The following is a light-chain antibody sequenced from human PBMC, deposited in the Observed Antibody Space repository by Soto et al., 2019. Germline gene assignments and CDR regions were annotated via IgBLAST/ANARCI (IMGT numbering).Light chain of an antibody. CDR3: CSYAVTNIVV. J-gene: IGLJ2*01. CDR2: EGS. CDR1: SSDVGSYNL. Sequence: QSALTQPASVSGSPGQSITISCTGTSSDVGSYNLVSWFQQHPGKAPKLMIYEGSKRPSGVSNRFSGSKSGNTASLTISWLQAEDEADYYCCSYAVTNIVVVGGGTKLTVL. V-gene: IGLV2-23*01.